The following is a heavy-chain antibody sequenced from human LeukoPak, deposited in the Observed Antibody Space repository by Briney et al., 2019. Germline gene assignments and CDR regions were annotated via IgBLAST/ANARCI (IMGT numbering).Heavy chain of an antibody. Sequence: GESLKISCKGSGYSFTSYWIGWVRQMPGKGLEWMGIIYPGDSDTRYSPSLQGQVTISADKSISTAYLQWSSLKASDTAMYYCARSFTISGYYGSSSYYFDYWGQGTLVTVSS. CDR3: ARSFTISGYYGSSSYYFDY. V-gene: IGHV5-51*01. D-gene: IGHD3-10*01. J-gene: IGHJ4*02. CDR1: GYSFTSYW. CDR2: IYPGDSDT.